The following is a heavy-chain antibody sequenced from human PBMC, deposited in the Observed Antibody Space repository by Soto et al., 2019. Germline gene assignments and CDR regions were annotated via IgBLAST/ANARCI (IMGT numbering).Heavy chain of an antibody. CDR1: GVSVSSGSYY. V-gene: IGHV4-61*01. Sequence: SQTLCLTCTVAGVSVSSGSYYLRRHRQPPGKGLEWIGYIYYSGSTNYNPSLKSRVTISVDTSKNQFSLKLSSVTAADTAVYYCARAPPDCISTSCYVSYFDYWGQGTLVTVSS. D-gene: IGHD2-2*01. J-gene: IGHJ4*02. CDR2: IYYSGST. CDR3: ARAPPDCISTSCYVSYFDY.